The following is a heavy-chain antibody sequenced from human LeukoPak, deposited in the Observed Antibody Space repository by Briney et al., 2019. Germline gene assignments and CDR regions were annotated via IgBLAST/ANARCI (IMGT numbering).Heavy chain of an antibody. CDR2: IDPSDSYT. CDR3: ARHRVVVVLPDAFDI. Sequence: GESLQISCKGSGYSFTSYWISWVRQVPGKGLEWMGRIDPSDSYTNYSPSFQGHVTISADKSISTAYLQWSSLKASDTAMYYCARHRVVVVLPDAFDIWGQGTMVTVSS. V-gene: IGHV5-10-1*01. CDR1: GYSFTSYW. J-gene: IGHJ3*02. D-gene: IGHD2-21*01.